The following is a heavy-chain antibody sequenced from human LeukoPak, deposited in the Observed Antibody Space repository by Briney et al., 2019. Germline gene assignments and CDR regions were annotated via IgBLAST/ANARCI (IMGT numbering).Heavy chain of an antibody. D-gene: IGHD4-17*01. V-gene: IGHV1-2*02. Sequence: VASVKVSCKASGYTFIAYYMYWVRQAPGQGLEWMGWINPNSGGTNYAQKFQGRVTMTRDTSISTAYMELSRLRSDDTAVYYCAMNYGDYDAVYWGQGTLVTVSS. J-gene: IGHJ4*02. CDR1: GYTFIAYY. CDR2: INPNSGGT. CDR3: AMNYGDYDAVY.